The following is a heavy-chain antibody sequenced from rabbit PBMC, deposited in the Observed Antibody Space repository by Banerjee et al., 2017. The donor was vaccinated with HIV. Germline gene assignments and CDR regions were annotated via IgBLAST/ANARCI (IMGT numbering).Heavy chain of an antibody. CDR1: GFSFSSGYC. Sequence: QEQLVESGGGLVKPEGSLTLTCTTSGFSFSSGYCMCWVRQTPGKGLEWIGCIGGGSGGTNYASWAKGRFAISKTSSTTVTLQMTSLTAADTATYFCARRSDTITYFNLWGQGTLVTVS. CDR2: IGGGSGGT. J-gene: IGHJ4*01. V-gene: IGHV1S45*01. D-gene: IGHD5-1*01. CDR3: ARRSDTITYFNL.